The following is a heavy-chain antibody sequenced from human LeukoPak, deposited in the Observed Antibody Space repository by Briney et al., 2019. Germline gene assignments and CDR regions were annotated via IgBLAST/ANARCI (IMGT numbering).Heavy chain of an antibody. CDR2: IYPGGSDT. V-gene: IGHV5-51*01. J-gene: IGHJ4*02. D-gene: IGHD4-17*01. CDR3: ARRYGDYIY. CDR1: GYTFTSYW. Sequence: GESLKISCKSSGYTFTSYWTAWVRQMPGKGLEWMGLIYPGGSDTRYSPSFQGQVTISADNSITTAYLQWSSLKASDTAIYYCARRYGDYIYWGQGTRVTVSS.